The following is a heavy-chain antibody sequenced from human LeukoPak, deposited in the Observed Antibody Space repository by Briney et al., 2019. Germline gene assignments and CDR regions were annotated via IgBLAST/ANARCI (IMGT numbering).Heavy chain of an antibody. Sequence: ASVTVSCKASVYTFTGYYMHWVRQAPGQGLEWMGWINPNSGGTNYAQKFQGRVTMTRDTSISTAYMELSRLRSDDTAVYYCARDSGATHYYYYYMDVWGKGTTVTVSS. CDR2: INPNSGGT. CDR1: VYTFTGYY. D-gene: IGHD1-26*01. J-gene: IGHJ6*03. V-gene: IGHV1-2*02. CDR3: ARDSGATHYYYYYMDV.